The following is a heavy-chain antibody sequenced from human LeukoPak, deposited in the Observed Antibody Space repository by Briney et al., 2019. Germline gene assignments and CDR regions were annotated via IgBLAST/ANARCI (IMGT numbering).Heavy chain of an antibody. CDR2: ISSSSSYI. CDR1: GFTFSSYS. CDR3: AFLSSSSSSAFDI. V-gene: IGHV3-21*01. J-gene: IGHJ3*02. Sequence: PGGSLRLSCAASGFTFSSYSMNWVRQAPGKGLEWVSSISSSSSYIYYADSVKGRFTISRDNAKNSLYLQMNSLRAEDTAVYYRAFLSSSSSSAFDIWGQGTMVTVSS. D-gene: IGHD6-6*01.